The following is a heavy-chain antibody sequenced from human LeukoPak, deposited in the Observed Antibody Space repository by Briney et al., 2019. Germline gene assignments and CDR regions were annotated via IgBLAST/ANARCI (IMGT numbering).Heavy chain of an antibody. D-gene: IGHD3-22*01. CDR1: GFPFRSYT. CDR2: ISVRSNYI. Sequence: GGSLRLSCAASGFPFRSYTMNWVRQAPGKGLEWVSSISVRSNYIYYADSVRGRFRISRDDARDSLFLEMNSLRAEDTAVYYCVRLRRNSDTSGFYYYYDFWGQGTLVTVSS. J-gene: IGHJ4*02. V-gene: IGHV3-21*01. CDR3: VRLRRNSDTSGFYYYYDF.